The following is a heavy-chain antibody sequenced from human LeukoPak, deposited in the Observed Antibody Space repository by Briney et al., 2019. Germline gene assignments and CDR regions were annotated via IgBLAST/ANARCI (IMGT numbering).Heavy chain of an antibody. CDR2: ISSSGSTI. CDR3: AREGMDIVATYYYYYMDV. J-gene: IGHJ6*03. D-gene: IGHD5-12*01. V-gene: IGHV3-11*01. Sequence: GGSLRLSCAASGFTFSDYYMSWIRQAPGKGLEWVSYISSSGSTIYYADSVKGRFTISRDNAKNSLYLQMNSLRAADTAVYYCAREGMDIVATYYYYYMDVWGKGTTVTVSS. CDR1: GFTFSDYY.